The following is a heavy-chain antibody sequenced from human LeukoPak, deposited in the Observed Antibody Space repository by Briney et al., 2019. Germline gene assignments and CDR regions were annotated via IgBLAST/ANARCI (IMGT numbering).Heavy chain of an antibody. CDR3: AKEVEYSSSSLPFT. CDR2: ISGSGGST. D-gene: IGHD6-6*01. Sequence: PGRSLRLSCAASGFTFSSYGMHWVRQAPGKGLEWVSAISGSGGSTYYADSVKGRFTISRDNSKNTLYLQMNSLRAEDTAVYYCAKEVEYSSSSLPFTWGQGTLVTVSS. CDR1: GFTFSSYG. V-gene: IGHV3-23*01. J-gene: IGHJ5*02.